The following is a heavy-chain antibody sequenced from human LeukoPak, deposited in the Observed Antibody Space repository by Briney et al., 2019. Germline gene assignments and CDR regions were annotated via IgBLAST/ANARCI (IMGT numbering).Heavy chain of an antibody. Sequence: SETLSLTCTVSGGSINSSYYYWGWIRQPPGKGLEWIGSIYYSGSTYYNPSLKSRVTISVDTSKNQFSLKLTSVTAADTAVYYCARGPEATQRAFDIWGQGTMVTVSS. CDR1: GGSINSSYYY. V-gene: IGHV4-39*01. CDR3: ARGPEATQRAFDI. CDR2: IYYSGST. J-gene: IGHJ3*02. D-gene: IGHD1-26*01.